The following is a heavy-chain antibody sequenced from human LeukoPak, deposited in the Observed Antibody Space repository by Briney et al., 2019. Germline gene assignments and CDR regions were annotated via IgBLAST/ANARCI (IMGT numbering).Heavy chain of an antibody. D-gene: IGHD6-6*01. CDR2: IIPIFGTA. Sequence: SXKASGGTFSSYAISWVRQAPGQGLEWMGGIIPIFGTANYAQKFQGRVTITADESTSTAYMELSSLRSEDTAVYYCAIPYSSSLPFDYWGQGTLVTVSS. CDR1: GGTFSSYA. J-gene: IGHJ4*02. CDR3: AIPYSSSLPFDY. V-gene: IGHV1-69*01.